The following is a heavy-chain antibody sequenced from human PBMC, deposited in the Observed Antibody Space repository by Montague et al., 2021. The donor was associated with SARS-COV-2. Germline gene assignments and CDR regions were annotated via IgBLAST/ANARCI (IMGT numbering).Heavy chain of an antibody. CDR1: GGSTNNYF. V-gene: IGHV4-4*07. Sequence: SETLSLTCTVSGGSTNNYFWCWIRQPAGKGLEWIGRIHASGISTXNPSLETRVTMSVDTSKNQFSLKLSSVTAADTAVYYCARGRYYYDSGELGSWGQGTLVTVSS. CDR3: ARGRYYYDSGELGS. J-gene: IGHJ5*02. CDR2: IHASGIS. D-gene: IGHD3-22*01.